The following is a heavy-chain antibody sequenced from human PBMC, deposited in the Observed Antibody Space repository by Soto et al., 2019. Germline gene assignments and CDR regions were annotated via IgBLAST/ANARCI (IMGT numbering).Heavy chain of an antibody. D-gene: IGHD6-19*01. CDR2: ISSSSSYI. CDR3: ATGIAVADTTNYYYYYGMDV. Sequence: PGGSLRLSCAASGFTFSSYSMNWVRQAPGKGLEWVSSISSSSSYIYYADSVKGRFTISRDNAKNSLYLQMNSLRAEDTAVYYCATGIAVADTTNYYYYYGMDVWGQGTTVTVSS. V-gene: IGHV3-21*01. J-gene: IGHJ6*02. CDR1: GFTFSSYS.